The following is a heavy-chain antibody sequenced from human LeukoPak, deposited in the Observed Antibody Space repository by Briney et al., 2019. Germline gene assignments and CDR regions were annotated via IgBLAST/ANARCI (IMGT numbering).Heavy chain of an antibody. Sequence: GGSLRLSCAASGFTFSDYYMSWIRQAPGKGLEWISFITSSSGYTYYADSVRGRFTISRDNARNSLYPQMNSLRDEDTAVYFCATDKPPVGAIDYWGQGTLVTVSS. J-gene: IGHJ4*02. CDR3: ATDKPPVGAIDY. V-gene: IGHV3-11*06. CDR1: GFTFSDYY. D-gene: IGHD1-26*01. CDR2: ITSSSGYT.